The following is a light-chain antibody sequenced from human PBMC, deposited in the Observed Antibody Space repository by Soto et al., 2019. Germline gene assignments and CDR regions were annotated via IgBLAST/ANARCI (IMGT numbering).Light chain of an antibody. Sequence: DIRMTQSPATLSASVGDRVIITGRASQNIGSWLAWYQQKPGKAPNLLIYDASILERGVPSRFSGSGSGTEFTLTISGLQPDDFAAYFCQQYSDYPYTFGQGTKLELK. J-gene: IGKJ2*01. CDR1: QNIGSW. CDR2: DAS. CDR3: QQYSDYPYT. V-gene: IGKV1-5*01.